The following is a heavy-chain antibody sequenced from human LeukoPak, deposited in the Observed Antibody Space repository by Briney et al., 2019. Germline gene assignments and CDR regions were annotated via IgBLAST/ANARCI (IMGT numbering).Heavy chain of an antibody. V-gene: IGHV3-23*01. CDR1: GFTFSSYV. J-gene: IGHJ3*01. CDR3: ARAKIAAAGTGAFDV. Sequence: GGSLRLACAAPGFTFSSYVMTWVRQAPGKGLEWVSAFSATDGSAQYAESVEGRFTISRDNSKNTLFLQMNSLGAEDTAVYYCARAKIAAAGTGAFDVWGQGTLVTVSS. CDR2: FSATDGSA. D-gene: IGHD6-13*01.